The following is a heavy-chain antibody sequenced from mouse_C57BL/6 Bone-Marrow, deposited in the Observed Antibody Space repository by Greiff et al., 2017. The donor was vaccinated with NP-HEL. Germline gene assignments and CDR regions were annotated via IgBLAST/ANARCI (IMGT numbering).Heavy chain of an antibody. CDR2: IDPEDGET. D-gene: IGHD2-5*01. CDR3: ARDSNYAAY. V-gene: IGHV14-2*01. CDR1: GFNIKDYY. Sequence: VQLQQSGAELVKPGASVKLSCTASGFNIKDYYMHWVKQRPEQGLEWIGRIDPEDGETKYASTFQGKATITADTSSNTAYLQLSSLTSEDTAVYYCARDSNYAAYWGQGTLVTVSA. J-gene: IGHJ3*01.